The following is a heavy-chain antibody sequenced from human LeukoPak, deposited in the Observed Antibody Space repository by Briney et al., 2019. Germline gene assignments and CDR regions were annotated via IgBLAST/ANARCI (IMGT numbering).Heavy chain of an antibody. CDR1: GFTFRSSA. CDR2: ISGSGSST. CDR3: AKQEVVATPFDY. J-gene: IGHJ4*02. D-gene: IGHD5-12*01. Sequence: GGSLRLSCAASGFTFRSSAMSWVRQAPGKGLEWVSTISGSGSSTYYADPVTGRFTISRDNSKNTLYLQMNSLRVEDTALYYCAKQEVVATPFDYWGQGTLVTVSS. V-gene: IGHV3-23*01.